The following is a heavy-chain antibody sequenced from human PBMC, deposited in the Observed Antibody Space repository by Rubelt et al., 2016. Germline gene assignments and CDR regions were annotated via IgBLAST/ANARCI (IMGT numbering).Heavy chain of an antibody. Sequence: AMSWFRQATGKELEWVGFIRSKTYGGTTEYAESVKGRFTICRDDSKSIAFLEMNSLKTEDTAVYYCSRGRSSSWYYFDCWGQGTLVTVSS. D-gene: IGHD6-13*01. CDR2: IRSKTYGGTT. J-gene: IGHJ4*02. V-gene: IGHV3-49*03. CDR1: A. CDR3: SRGRSSSWYYFDC.